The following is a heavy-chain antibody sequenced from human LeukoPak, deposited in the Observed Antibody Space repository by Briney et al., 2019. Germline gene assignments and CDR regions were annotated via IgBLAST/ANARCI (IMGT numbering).Heavy chain of an antibody. CDR1: GVSISPYY. Sequence: SETLSLTCAVSGVSISPYYWSWIRQPPGKGLEWIGYIYYSGSTNYNPSLKSRVTISVDTSKNQFSLKLSSVTAADTAVYYCARHYYGSVNWFDPWGQGTLVTVSS. CDR2: IYYSGST. D-gene: IGHD3-10*01. V-gene: IGHV4-59*08. J-gene: IGHJ5*02. CDR3: ARHYYGSVNWFDP.